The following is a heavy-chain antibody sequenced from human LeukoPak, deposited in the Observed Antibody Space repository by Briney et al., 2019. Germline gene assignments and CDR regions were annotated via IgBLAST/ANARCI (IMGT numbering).Heavy chain of an antibody. Sequence: SETLSLTCTVSGGSISSYYWSWIRQPAGKGLEWIGRIYTSGSTNYNPSLKSRVTMSVDTSKDQFSLKLSSVTAADTAVYYCAGDFSYGSRFDYWGQGTLVTVSS. CDR3: AGDFSYGSRFDY. J-gene: IGHJ4*02. CDR2: IYTSGST. V-gene: IGHV4-4*07. D-gene: IGHD3-10*01. CDR1: GGSISSYY.